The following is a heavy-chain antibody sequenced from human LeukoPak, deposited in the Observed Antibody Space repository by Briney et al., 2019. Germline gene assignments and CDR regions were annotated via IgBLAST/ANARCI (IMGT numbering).Heavy chain of an antibody. Sequence: SETLSLTCAVYGVSFSGYYWSWIRQPPGKGLEWIGEISHSGSTNYNPSLTSRVTISVDTSKNQFSLRLSSVTAADTAVYYCATLDRILDYWGQGTLVTVSS. CDR3: ATLDRILDY. CDR2: ISHSGST. J-gene: IGHJ4*02. CDR1: GVSFSGYY. V-gene: IGHV4-34*01. D-gene: IGHD3-3*02.